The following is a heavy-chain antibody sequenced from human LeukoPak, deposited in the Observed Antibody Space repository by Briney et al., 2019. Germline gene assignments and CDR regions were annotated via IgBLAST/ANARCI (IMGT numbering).Heavy chain of an antibody. CDR3: AKGYDFWSGYYRVPFDY. V-gene: IGHV3-23*01. D-gene: IGHD3-3*01. Sequence: PGGSLRLSCAASGFTFSSYAMSWVRQAPGKGLEWVSAISGSGGSTYYADSVKGRFTISRDNSKNTLYLQMNSLRAEDTAVYYCAKGYDFWSGYYRVPFDYWGQGTLVTVSS. CDR2: ISGSGGST. J-gene: IGHJ4*02. CDR1: GFTFSSYA.